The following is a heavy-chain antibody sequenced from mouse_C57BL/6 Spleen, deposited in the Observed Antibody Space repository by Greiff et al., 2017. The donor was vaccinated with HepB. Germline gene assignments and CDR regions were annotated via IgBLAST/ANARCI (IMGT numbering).Heavy chain of an antibody. CDR2: IDPSDSYT. V-gene: IGHV1-69*01. J-gene: IGHJ1*03. CDR3: ARRYYGSSYLDV. Sequence: QVQLQQPGAELVMPGASVKLSCKASGYTFTSYWMHWVKQRPGQGLEWIGEIDPSDSYTNYNQKFKDKSTLTVDKSSSTAYMQLSSLTSEDSAVYYCARRYYGSSYLDVWGTGTTVTVSS. CDR1: GYTFTSYW. D-gene: IGHD1-1*01.